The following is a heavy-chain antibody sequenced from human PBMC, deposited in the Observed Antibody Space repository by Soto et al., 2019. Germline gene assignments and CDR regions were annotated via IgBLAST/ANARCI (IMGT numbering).Heavy chain of an antibody. V-gene: IGHV4-31*03. J-gene: IGHJ4*02. CDR1: GGSISSGGYY. D-gene: IGHD3-10*01. CDR2: IYYSGST. CDR3: ARCGSGSSHYYSDY. Sequence: SETLSLTCTVSGGSISSGGYYWSWIRQHPGKGLEWIGYIYYSGSTYYNPSLKSRVTISVDTSKNQFSLKLSSVTAADTAVYYCARCGSGSSHYYSDYWGQGTLVTVSS.